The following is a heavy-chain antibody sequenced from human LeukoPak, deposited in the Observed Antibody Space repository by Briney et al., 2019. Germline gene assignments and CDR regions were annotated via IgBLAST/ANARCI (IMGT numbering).Heavy chain of an antibody. D-gene: IGHD5-18*01. CDR2: IYTSGST. J-gene: IGHJ3*02. V-gene: IGHV4-4*07. CDR3: ARDRAMAEGGAFDI. Sequence: SETLSLTCTVPGGSISGSYWSWIRQPAGKGMEWSGRIYTSGSTNYNPSLKGRVTMSVDTSKNQFSLKLSSVPAADTAVYYCARDRAMAEGGAFDIWGQGTRVIVSS. CDR1: GGSISGSY.